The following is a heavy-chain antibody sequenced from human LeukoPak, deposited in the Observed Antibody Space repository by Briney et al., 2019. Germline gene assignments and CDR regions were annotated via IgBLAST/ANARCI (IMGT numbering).Heavy chain of an antibody. D-gene: IGHD6-19*01. CDR3: ANGFSGWYEPFDY. CDR2: ISGSGGST. Sequence: GGSLRLSCAASGFTFSSYAMSWVRQAPGKGLEWVSAISGSGGSTYYADSVKGRFTISRGNSKNTLYLQMNSLRAEDTAVYYCANGFSGWYEPFDYWGQGTLVTVSS. CDR1: GFTFSSYA. J-gene: IGHJ4*02. V-gene: IGHV3-23*01.